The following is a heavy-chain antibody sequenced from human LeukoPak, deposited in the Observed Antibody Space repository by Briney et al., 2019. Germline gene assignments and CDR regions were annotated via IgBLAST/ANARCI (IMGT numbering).Heavy chain of an antibody. D-gene: IGHD2-2*01. Sequence: PSVKVSCKASGYTFTNYAISWVRQAPGQGLEWMGWISAYNTNTNYAQNLQGRVTMTTDTSTSTAYMGLRSLRSDDTAVYYCARVVVGESVVPIAGYFDYWGQGTLVIVSS. CDR3: ARVVVGESVVPIAGYFDY. CDR1: GYTFTNYA. J-gene: IGHJ4*02. CDR2: ISAYNTNT. V-gene: IGHV1-18*01.